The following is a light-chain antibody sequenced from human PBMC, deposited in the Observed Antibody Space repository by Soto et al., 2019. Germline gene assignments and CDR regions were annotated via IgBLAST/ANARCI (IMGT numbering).Light chain of an antibody. CDR2: EVS. V-gene: IGLV2-8*01. CDR3: SSYAGSLYV. CDR1: SSDVGDYNH. Sequence: QSVLTRPPSASGSPGQSVTISCTGTSSDVGDYNHVSWYQQHPGKAPKLMIYEVSKRPSGVPDRFSGSKSGNTASLTVSGLQAEDEADYYCSSYAGSLYVFGTGTKLTVL. J-gene: IGLJ1*01.